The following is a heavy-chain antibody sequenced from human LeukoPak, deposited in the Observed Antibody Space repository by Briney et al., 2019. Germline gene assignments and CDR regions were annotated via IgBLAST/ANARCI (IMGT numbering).Heavy chain of an antibody. Sequence: GGSLRLSCAASGFTFSSYSMNWVRQAPGKGLEWVSSITGSSSYIYYADSVKGRFTISRDNAKNSLYLQMNSLRAEDTAVYYCARGVVVTAMGFDYWGQGTLVTVSS. J-gene: IGHJ4*02. D-gene: IGHD2-21*02. CDR2: ITGSSSYI. CDR3: ARGVVVTAMGFDY. CDR1: GFTFSSYS. V-gene: IGHV3-21*01.